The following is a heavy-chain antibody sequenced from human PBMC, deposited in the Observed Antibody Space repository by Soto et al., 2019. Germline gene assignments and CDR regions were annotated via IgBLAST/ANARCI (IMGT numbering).Heavy chain of an antibody. V-gene: IGHV3-21*01. D-gene: IGHD5-12*01. CDR3: ARDLGDGYTDYFDY. J-gene: IGHJ4*02. CDR2: ISSSSSYI. Sequence: GGSLRLSCAGSGFTFSSYSMNWVRQAPGKGLEWVSSISSSSSYIYYADSVKGRFTISRDNAKNSLYLQMNSLRAEDTAVYYCARDLGDGYTDYFDYWGQGTLVTV. CDR1: GFTFSSYS.